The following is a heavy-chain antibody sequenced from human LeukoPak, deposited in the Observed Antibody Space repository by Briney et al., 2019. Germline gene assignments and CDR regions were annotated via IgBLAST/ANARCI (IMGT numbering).Heavy chain of an antibody. D-gene: IGHD2-15*01. J-gene: IGHJ6*03. V-gene: IGHV4-59*01. CDR2: IYYSGNT. Sequence: SSETLSLTCTVSAGSISSYYWSWIRQPQGKGLGWIGYIYYSGNTNYNPSLKSRVTISVDSSKNQFSLNLSSVTAADTAVYYCATHFVEDYYYYYMDVWGKGTTVTVSS. CDR3: ATHFVEDYYYYYMDV. CDR1: AGSISSYY.